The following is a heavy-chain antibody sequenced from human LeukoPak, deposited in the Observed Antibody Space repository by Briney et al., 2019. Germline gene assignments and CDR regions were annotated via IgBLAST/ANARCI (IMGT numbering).Heavy chain of an antibody. CDR1: GGSFSGYY. J-gene: IGHJ5*02. CDR2: INHSGST. V-gene: IGHV4-34*01. D-gene: IGHD3-10*01. CDR3: ARGTVVRGGKTPTRFDP. Sequence: SETLSLTCAVYGGSFSGYYWSWIRQPPGKGLEWIGEINHSGSTNYNPSLKSRVTISVDTSKNQFSLKLSSVTAADTAVYYCARGTVVRGGKTPTRFDPWGQGTLVTVSS.